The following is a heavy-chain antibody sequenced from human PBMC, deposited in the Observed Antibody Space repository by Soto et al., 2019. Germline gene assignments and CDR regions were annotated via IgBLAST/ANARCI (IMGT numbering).Heavy chain of an antibody. CDR2: INHSGST. V-gene: IGHV4-34*01. J-gene: IGHJ6*02. D-gene: IGHD3-10*01. CDR1: GGSFSGYY. Sequence: PSETLSLTCAVYGGSFSGYYWSWIRQPPGKGLERIGEINHSGSTNYNPSLKSRVTISVDTSKNQLSLKLSSVTAADTAVYYCARARITMVRGVIGYYYYGMDVWGQGTTGTVSS. CDR3: ARARITMVRGVIGYYYYGMDV.